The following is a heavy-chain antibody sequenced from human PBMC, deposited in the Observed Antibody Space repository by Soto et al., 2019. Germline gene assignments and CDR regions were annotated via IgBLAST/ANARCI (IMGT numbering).Heavy chain of an antibody. CDR2: ISYDGSNK. V-gene: IGHV3-30*18. D-gene: IGHD1-26*01. J-gene: IGHJ6*02. CDR3: AKDRLRGGFLPTATTNGMDV. Sequence: QVQLVESGGGVVQPGRSLRLSCAASGFTFSSYGMHWVRQAPGKGLEWVALISYDGSNKYYADSVKGRFSISRDNSKNTLYLQMNSLRAGDTAVYYCAKDRLRGGFLPTATTNGMDVWGQGTTVTVSS. CDR1: GFTFSSYG.